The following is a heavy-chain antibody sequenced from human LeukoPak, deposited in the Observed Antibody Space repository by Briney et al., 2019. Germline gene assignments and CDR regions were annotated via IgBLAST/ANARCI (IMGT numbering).Heavy chain of an antibody. J-gene: IGHJ4*02. Sequence: SETLSLTCAVYGGSFSGYYWSWIRQPAGKGLEWIGRIYTSGTTHYNPSLKSRVTMSVDTSKNQFSLNLSSVTAADTAVYYCARFSSIAAAFDYWGLGTLVTVSS. CDR3: ARFSSIAAAFDY. CDR1: GGSFSGYY. CDR2: IYTSGTT. D-gene: IGHD6-13*01. V-gene: IGHV4-59*10.